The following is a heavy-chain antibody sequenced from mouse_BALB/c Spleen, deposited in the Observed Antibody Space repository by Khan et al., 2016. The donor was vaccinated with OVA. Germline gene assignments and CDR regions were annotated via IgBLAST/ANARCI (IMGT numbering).Heavy chain of an antibody. D-gene: IGHD2-14*01. V-gene: IGHV1-4*01. J-gene: IGHJ3*01. CDR3: VRDGAYYRNDGWFAY. Sequence: QVQLQQSGAELARPGASVKMSCKASGYTFTSYTIHWIKQRPGQGLEWIGYINPSNGYTNYNQKFKDKATLTADKSSTTAYMQLSSLTSDDSAVYNWVRDGAYYRNDGWFAYWGQGTLVTGSA. CDR1: GYTFTSYT. CDR2: INPSNGYT.